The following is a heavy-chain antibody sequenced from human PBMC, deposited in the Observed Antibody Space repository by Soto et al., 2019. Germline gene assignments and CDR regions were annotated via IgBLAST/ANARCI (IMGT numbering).Heavy chain of an antibody. Sequence: GGSLRLSCAASGFTFSSYAMSWVRQAPGKGLEWVSAISGSGGSTYYADSVKGRFTISRDNSKNTLYLQMNSLRAEDTAVYYCAKDQGGYSSSWYPSGYGMDVWGQGTTVTVSS. CDR3: AKDQGGYSSSWYPSGYGMDV. V-gene: IGHV3-23*01. CDR1: GFTFSSYA. CDR2: ISGSGGST. J-gene: IGHJ6*02. D-gene: IGHD6-13*01.